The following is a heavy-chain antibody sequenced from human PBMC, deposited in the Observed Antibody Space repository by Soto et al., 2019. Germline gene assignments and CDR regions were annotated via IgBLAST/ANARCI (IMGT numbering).Heavy chain of an antibody. Sequence: AETRSLTCGFSVDSITTYKWCTCFRHTPGKGLEWIGEIYDSGNTRYNPSLKSRVTISKDTSKNELSLKLNSVTVADTAVYYCATCQLGEYYYAMDIWGQGTTVTVSS. CDR3: ATCQLGEYYYAMDI. V-gene: IGHV4-4*02. CDR2: IYDSGNT. J-gene: IGHJ6*02. D-gene: IGHD7-27*01. CDR1: VDSITTYKW.